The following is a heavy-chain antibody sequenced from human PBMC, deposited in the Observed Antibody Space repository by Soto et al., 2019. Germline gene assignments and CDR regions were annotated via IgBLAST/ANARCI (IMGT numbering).Heavy chain of an antibody. CDR3: AEFLRGGSMAYYSNYYYRMEV. Sequence: SVRVSCKASGGTLSSYASSWVGQAAGQGREWMGGIIPIFGTANYAQKFQGRVTITADESTSTAYMELSSLRSEDTAVYYCAEFLRGGSMAYYSNYYYRMEVLRQGTSHTV. CDR2: IIPIFGTA. CDR1: GGTLSSYA. D-gene: IGHD3-22*01. J-gene: IGHJ6*01. V-gene: IGHV1-69*13.